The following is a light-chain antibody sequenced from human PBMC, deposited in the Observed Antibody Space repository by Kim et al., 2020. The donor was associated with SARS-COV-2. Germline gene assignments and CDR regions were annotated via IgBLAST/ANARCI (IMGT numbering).Light chain of an antibody. V-gene: IGKV3D-15*01. CDR1: QSVRSS. CDR2: DAS. CDR3: QQYYTWSALT. J-gene: IGKJ4*01. Sequence: SPGERATLSCTASQSVRSSLAWYQQKPGQAPRLLIYDASFRATGVTARFTGSRSGTEFTLTISSLQSEDFAMYFCQQYYTWSALTFGGGTKVDIK.